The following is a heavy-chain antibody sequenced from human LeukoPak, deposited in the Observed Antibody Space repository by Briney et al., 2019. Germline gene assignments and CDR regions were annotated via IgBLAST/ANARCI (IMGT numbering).Heavy chain of an antibody. J-gene: IGHJ3*02. CDR1: GFTFSSYW. V-gene: IGHV3-7*03. D-gene: IGHD6-13*01. CDR3: ARDIDTAAGTGGAFDI. Sequence: GGSLRLSCAASGFTFSSYWMSWVRQAPGKGLEWVANIKQDGSEKYYVDSVKGRFTISRDNAKNSLYLQMNSLRAEDTAVYYCARDIDTAAGTGGAFDIWGQGTMVTVSS. CDR2: IKQDGSEK.